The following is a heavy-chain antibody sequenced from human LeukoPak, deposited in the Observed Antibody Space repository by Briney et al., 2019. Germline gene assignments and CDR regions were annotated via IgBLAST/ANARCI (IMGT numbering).Heavy chain of an antibody. J-gene: IGHJ4*02. CDR1: GYNFTNYW. CDR3: ARHADYHILTGFDY. Sequence: LGESLRISCKGSGYNFTNYWISWVRQLPAKGLEWMGRIDPSNSYTNYSPPFQGHVTISADRSISTAYLQWNSLKASDTAMYYCARHADYHILTGFDYWGQGTLVTVS. V-gene: IGHV5-10-1*01. D-gene: IGHD3-9*01. CDR2: IDPSNSYT.